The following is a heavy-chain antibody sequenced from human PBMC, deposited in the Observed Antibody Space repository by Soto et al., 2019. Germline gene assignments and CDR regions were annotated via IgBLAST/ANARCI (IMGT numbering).Heavy chain of an antibody. CDR3: ARESGGATATLDYYYFYMDV. D-gene: IGHD5-12*01. Sequence: QVQLVQSGAEVRKPGASVTVSCRSSGDSFNDYYIHWVRQAPGQGFEWMGWINPNGGVTKYAQKFQGGVSMIRDTSIRTVYMQLSRLRSDDTAVYYCARESGGATATLDYYYFYMDVWGTGTTVTVSS. J-gene: IGHJ6*03. V-gene: IGHV1-2*02. CDR1: GDSFNDYY. CDR2: INPNGGVT.